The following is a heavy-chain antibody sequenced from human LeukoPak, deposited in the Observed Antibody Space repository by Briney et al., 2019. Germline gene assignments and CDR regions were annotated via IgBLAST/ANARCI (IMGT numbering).Heavy chain of an antibody. V-gene: IGHV4-59*01. J-gene: IGHJ5*02. Sequence: SETLSLTCTVSGGSISSYYWSWIRQPPGKGLEWIGYIYYSGSTNYNPSFKSRVTISVDTSKNQFSLKLSSVTAADTAVYYCARGLRIVGATPWFDPWGQGTLVTVSS. CDR2: IYYSGST. CDR3: ARGLRIVGATPWFDP. D-gene: IGHD1-26*01. CDR1: GGSISSYY.